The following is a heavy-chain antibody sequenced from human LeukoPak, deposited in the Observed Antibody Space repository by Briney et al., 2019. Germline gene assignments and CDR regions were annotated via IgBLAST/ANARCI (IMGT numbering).Heavy chain of an antibody. V-gene: IGHV3-23*01. CDR2: ISASGGRT. CDR1: GFTFSSYA. Sequence: GGSLRLSCAAPGFTFSSYAMSWVRQAPGKGLEWVSVISASGGRTSYADSVKGRFTVSRDNSKDTLYLQMNSLRAEDTAVYFCVEGGAPSYYDGSGDAYFDYWGQGTLVTVSS. D-gene: IGHD3-22*01. CDR3: VEGGAPSYYDGSGDAYFDY. J-gene: IGHJ4*02.